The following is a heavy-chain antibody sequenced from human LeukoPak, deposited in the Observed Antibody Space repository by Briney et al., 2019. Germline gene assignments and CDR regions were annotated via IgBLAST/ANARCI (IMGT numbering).Heavy chain of an antibody. D-gene: IGHD6-13*01. CDR2: IYYSGST. CDR3: ARGGESSSWYREDFDY. J-gene: IGHJ4*02. CDR1: GGSIGSYY. Sequence: SETLSLTCTVSGGSIGSYYWSWIRQPPGKGLEWIGYIYYSGSTNYNPSLKSRVTISVDTSKNQFSLKLSSVTAADTAVYYCARGGESSSWYREDFDYWGQGTLGTVSS. V-gene: IGHV4-59*01.